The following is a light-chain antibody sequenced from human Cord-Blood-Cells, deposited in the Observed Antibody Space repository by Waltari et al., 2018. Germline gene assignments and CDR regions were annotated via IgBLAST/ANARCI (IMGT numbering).Light chain of an antibody. J-gene: IGLJ1*01. V-gene: IGLV2-14*01. Sequence: QSALTQPASVSGSPGQSITISCTGTSSDVGGYNYVSWYQQHPGKAPKLMIYEVSTRPTGVSNRVSGSKSGNTAALTISGLQAEDEADYYCSSYTSSSNVFGTGTKVTVL. CDR1: SSDVGGYNY. CDR3: SSYTSSSNV. CDR2: EVS.